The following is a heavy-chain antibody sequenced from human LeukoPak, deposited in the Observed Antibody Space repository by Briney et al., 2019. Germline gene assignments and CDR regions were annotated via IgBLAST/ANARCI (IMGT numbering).Heavy chain of an antibody. CDR1: GLTFSSYE. Sequence: GRSLRLSCAASGLTFSSYEMNWVRQAPGKGLEWVSYISSSGSTIYYADSVKGRFTISRDNAKNSLYLQMNSLRAEDTAVYYCAELGITMIGGGWGKGTTVTISS. J-gene: IGHJ6*01. D-gene: IGHD3-10*02. CDR3: AELGITMIGGG. V-gene: IGHV3-48*03. CDR2: ISSSGSTI.